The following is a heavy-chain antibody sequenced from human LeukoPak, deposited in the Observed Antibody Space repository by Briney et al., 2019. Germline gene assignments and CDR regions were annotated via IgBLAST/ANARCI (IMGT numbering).Heavy chain of an antibody. CDR3: ARGLSVTTPDDY. D-gene: IGHD4-11*01. J-gene: IGHJ4*02. V-gene: IGHV4-34*01. CDR2: INHSGST. Sequence: SETLSLTCAVSGGSFSGYYWSWIRQPPGKGLEWIGEINHSGSTNYNPSLKSRVTISVDTSKNQFSLKLSSVTAADTAVYYCARGLSVTTPDDYWGQGTLVTVSS. CDR1: GGSFSGYY.